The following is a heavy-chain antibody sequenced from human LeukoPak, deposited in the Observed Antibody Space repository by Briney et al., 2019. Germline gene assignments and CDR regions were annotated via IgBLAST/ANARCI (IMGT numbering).Heavy chain of an antibody. CDR1: GYTFTSYG. D-gene: IGHD5-18*01. Sequence: ASVKVSCKASGYTFTSYGISWVRQAPGQGLEWMGIINPSGGSTSYAQKFQGRVTMTRDTSTSTVYMELSSLRSEDAAVYYCARGGYSYGPGYYFDYWGQGTLVTVSS. J-gene: IGHJ4*02. CDR2: INPSGGST. V-gene: IGHV1-46*01. CDR3: ARGGYSYGPGYYFDY.